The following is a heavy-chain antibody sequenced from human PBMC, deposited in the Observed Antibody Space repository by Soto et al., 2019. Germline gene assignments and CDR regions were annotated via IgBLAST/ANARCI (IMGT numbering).Heavy chain of an antibody. CDR2: IGTAGDT. Sequence: GGSLRLSCASSGFTFSSSDMHWVRQATGKGLEWVSAIGTAGDTYYPGSVKGRFTISRENAKNSLYLQINSLRAEDTAVYYCARDGGLAVVDAFDIWGQGTMVTVSS. CDR1: GFTFSSSD. D-gene: IGHD6-19*01. J-gene: IGHJ3*02. V-gene: IGHV3-13*01. CDR3: ARDGGLAVVDAFDI.